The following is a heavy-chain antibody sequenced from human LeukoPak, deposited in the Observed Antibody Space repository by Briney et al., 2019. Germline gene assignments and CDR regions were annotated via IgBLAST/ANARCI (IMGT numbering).Heavy chain of an antibody. Sequence: GRSLRLSCAASGFTFSSYAMHWVRQAPGKGLEWVAVISYDGSNKYYADSVKGRFTISRDNSKNSLYLQMNSLRAEDTAVYYCARDLGPIAVAGFGYWGQGTLVTVSS. D-gene: IGHD6-19*01. CDR2: ISYDGSNK. J-gene: IGHJ4*02. CDR3: ARDLGPIAVAGFGY. V-gene: IGHV3-30-3*01. CDR1: GFTFSSYA.